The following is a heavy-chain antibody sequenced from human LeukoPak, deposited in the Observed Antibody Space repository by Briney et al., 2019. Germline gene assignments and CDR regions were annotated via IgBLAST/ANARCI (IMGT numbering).Heavy chain of an antibody. D-gene: IGHD3-10*01. CDR2: IYSGGST. V-gene: IGHV3-53*01. Sequence: WGALRLSLAAPGVPLSSNYMSLVPPAPGEGLEWVSVIYSGGSTYYADSVKGRFTISRDNSKNTLYLQMNSLRAEDTAVYYCARDLGETGYWGQGTLVTVSS. CDR1: GVPLSSNY. J-gene: IGHJ4*02. CDR3: ARDLGETGY.